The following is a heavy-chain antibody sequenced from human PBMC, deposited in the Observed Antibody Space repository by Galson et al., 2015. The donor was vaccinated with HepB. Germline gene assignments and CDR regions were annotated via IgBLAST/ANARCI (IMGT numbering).Heavy chain of an antibody. Sequence: PALVKPTQTLTLTCSFSGFSLSTSGMRVSWIRQPPGKALEWLARIDWDDDKFYSTSLKTRLTISKDTSKNQVVLTMTNMDPVDTATYYCARMGPYSSSWYFDYWGQGTLVTVSS. J-gene: IGHJ4*02. CDR2: IDWDDDK. V-gene: IGHV2-70*04. CDR3: ARMGPYSSSWYFDY. CDR1: GFSLSTSGMR. D-gene: IGHD6-13*01.